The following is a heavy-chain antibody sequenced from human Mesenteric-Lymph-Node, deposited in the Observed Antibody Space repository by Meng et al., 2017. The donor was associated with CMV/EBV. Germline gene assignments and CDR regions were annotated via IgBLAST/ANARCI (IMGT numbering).Heavy chain of an antibody. D-gene: IGHD3-3*01. CDR2: INPDGSEK. V-gene: IGHV3-7*01. CDR1: AFPFRSYW. Sequence: GESLKISCAASAFPFRSYWMSWVRQAPGKGLEWVANINPDGSEKYYVDSVKGRFTISRDDAKNSVFLQMNSLRAEDTAVYYCATLYHFWSDYSSSMGFYGMDVWGQGTTVTVSS. J-gene: IGHJ6*02. CDR3: ATLYHFWSDYSSSMGFYGMDV.